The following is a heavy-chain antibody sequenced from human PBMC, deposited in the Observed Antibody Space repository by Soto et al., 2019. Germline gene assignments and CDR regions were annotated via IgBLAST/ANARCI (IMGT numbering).Heavy chain of an antibody. CDR1: GFSFSIYS. Sequence: EVQLVESGGGLVQPGGSLRLSCAASGFSFSIYSMNWVRQAPVRGLEWVSYISGSGNTIYYADSVKGRFTISRDNVKNSLYLQMNSLRDEDTAVYYCVRLDYDSSGHYRTFDYWGQGTLVTVSS. J-gene: IGHJ4*02. CDR3: VRLDYDSSGHYRTFDY. D-gene: IGHD3-22*01. V-gene: IGHV3-48*02. CDR2: ISGSGNTI.